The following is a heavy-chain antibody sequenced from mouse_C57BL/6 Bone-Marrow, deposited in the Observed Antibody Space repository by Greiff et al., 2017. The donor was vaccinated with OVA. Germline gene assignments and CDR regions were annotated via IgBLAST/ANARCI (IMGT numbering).Heavy chain of an antibody. CDR3: ARGGITTVVAPGFAY. CDR1: DSEVFPIAY. D-gene: IGHD1-1*01. CDR2: ILPSIGRT. V-gene: IGHV15-2*01. J-gene: IGHJ3*01. Sequence: SGSELRSPGSSVKLSCKDFDSEVFPIAYMSWVRQKPGHGFEWIGGILPSIGRTISGEKFEDKATLDADTLSNTAYLELNSLTSEDSAIYYCARGGITTVVAPGFAYWGQGTLVTVSA.